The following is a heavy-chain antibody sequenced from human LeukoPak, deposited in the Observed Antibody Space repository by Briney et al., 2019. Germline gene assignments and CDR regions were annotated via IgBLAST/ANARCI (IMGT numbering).Heavy chain of an antibody. CDR3: TGWLSGYSYSYYMDV. CDR1: GFTFSSYA. D-gene: IGHD3-22*01. V-gene: IGHV3-7*03. J-gene: IGHJ6*03. Sequence: GGSLRLSCAASGFTFSSYAMSWVRQAPGKGLEWVANIKQDGSEKYYVDSVKGRFTISRDDSKNTLYLQMNSLKTEDTAVYYCTGWLSGYSYSYYMDVWGKGTTVTVSS. CDR2: IKQDGSEK.